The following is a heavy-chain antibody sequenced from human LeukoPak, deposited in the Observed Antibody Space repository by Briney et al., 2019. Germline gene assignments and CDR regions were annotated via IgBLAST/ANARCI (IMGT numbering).Heavy chain of an antibody. CDR3: ARGAKWAYYFDY. J-gene: IGHJ4*02. Sequence: GGSLRLSCAASGFTFNTYWMHWVRQVPGRGLEWVSRINGDESSTNYADSVKGRFTISRDNAKDTLYLHMNSLTAEDTAVYYCARGAKWAYYFDYWGQGTLVTVSS. CDR2: INGDESST. CDR1: GFTFNTYW. V-gene: IGHV3-74*01. D-gene: IGHD1-26*01.